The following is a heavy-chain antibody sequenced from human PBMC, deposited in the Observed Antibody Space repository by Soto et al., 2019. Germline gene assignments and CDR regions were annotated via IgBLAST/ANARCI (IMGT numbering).Heavy chain of an antibody. CDR3: ARSRPLFDY. V-gene: IGHV3-74*01. J-gene: IGHJ4*02. CDR1: GFTFANHW. Sequence: GGSLRLSCAVSGFTFANHWMHWVRQAPGKGLEWVSRMNSDGSTTDYADSVKGRFTVSRDNAKNTLYLQMNSLRAEDTAVYYCARSRPLFDYWGQGTLVTVSS. CDR2: MNSDGSTT.